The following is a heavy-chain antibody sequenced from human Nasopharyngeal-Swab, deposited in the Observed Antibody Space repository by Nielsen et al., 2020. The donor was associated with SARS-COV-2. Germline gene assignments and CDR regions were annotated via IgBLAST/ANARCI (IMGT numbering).Heavy chain of an antibody. D-gene: IGHD5-24*01. CDR2: IYSAGQT. Sequence: GGSLRLSCAASGFTVSGNFMTWVRQAPGKGLEWVSVIYSAGQTNYADSVKGRFTISRDNAKKSLYLQMNSLRAEDTAVYYCARGVETIHHWGQGSLVTVSS. J-gene: IGHJ1*01. CDR3: ARGVETIHH. V-gene: IGHV3-53*01. CDR1: GFTVSGNF.